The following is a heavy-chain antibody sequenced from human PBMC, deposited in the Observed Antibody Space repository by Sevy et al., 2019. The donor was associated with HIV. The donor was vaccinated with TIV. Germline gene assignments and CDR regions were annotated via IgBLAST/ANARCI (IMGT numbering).Heavy chain of an antibody. CDR1: GFTFNNYG. J-gene: IGHJ4*02. V-gene: IGHV3-33*08. Sequence: GGSLRLSCAASGFTFNNYGMHWVRQAPGEGLEWVALIWYDGSKKYYADSVKGRFAISRDNSTNTLYLQMNSLRPEDTAVYYCASGPYYDFWSGRYWGQGTLVTVSS. CDR3: ASGPYYDFWSGRY. CDR2: IWYDGSKK. D-gene: IGHD3-3*01.